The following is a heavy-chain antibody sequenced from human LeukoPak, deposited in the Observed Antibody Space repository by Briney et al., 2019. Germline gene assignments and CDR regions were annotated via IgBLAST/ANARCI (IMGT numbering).Heavy chain of an antibody. J-gene: IGHJ4*02. V-gene: IGHV3-21*01. CDR3: ARSVLRYSSGWYYFDY. CDR1: GFTLSSYS. CDR2: ISSSSSYI. D-gene: IGHD6-19*01. Sequence: GGSLRLSCAASGFTLSSYSMNWVRQAPGKGLEWVSSISSSSSYIYYADSVKGRFTISRDNAKNSLYLQMNSLRAEDTAVYYCARSVLRYSSGWYYFDYWGQGTLVTVSS.